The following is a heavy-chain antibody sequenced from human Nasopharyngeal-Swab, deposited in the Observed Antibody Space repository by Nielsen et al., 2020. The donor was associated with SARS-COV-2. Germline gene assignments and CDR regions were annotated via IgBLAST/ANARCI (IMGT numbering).Heavy chain of an antibody. CDR2: INGDATTV. D-gene: IGHD7-27*01. CDR3: AGAGDYRFDY. J-gene: IGHJ4*02. Sequence: GESLKISCAASGFTFSSSWLNWVRQAPGGGLVWVARINGDATTVDYADSVKGRFTISRDNAKNTLYLQMNGLRDEDTAIYYCAGAGDYRFDYWGQGTLVTVSS. V-gene: IGHV3-74*01. CDR1: GFTFSSSW.